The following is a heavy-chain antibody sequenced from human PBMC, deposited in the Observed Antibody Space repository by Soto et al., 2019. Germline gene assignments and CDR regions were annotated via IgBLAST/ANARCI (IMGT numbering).Heavy chain of an antibody. CDR3: ARGGLEPFDY. CDR1: GFTFINFR. J-gene: IGHJ4*02. Sequence: GGSLRLSCAASGFTFINFRMNWVRQAPGKGLEWVSHINTRSSTSTATYYAESVEGRFTISRDDAKSEVYLQMNNLRAEDTAVYYCARGGLEPFDYWGQGALVTVSS. CDR2: INTRSSTSTAT. V-gene: IGHV3-48*04. D-gene: IGHD1-1*01.